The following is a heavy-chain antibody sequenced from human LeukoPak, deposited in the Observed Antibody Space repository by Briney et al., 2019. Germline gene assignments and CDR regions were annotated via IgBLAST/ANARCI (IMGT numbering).Heavy chain of an antibody. V-gene: IGHV3-30-3*01. CDR1: GFTFSSYA. CDR3: AKDLRAGWELHYYFDY. D-gene: IGHD6-19*01. CDR2: ISYDGSNK. Sequence: GGSLRLSCAASGFTFSSYAMHWVRQAPGKGLEWVAVISYDGSNKYYADSVKGRFTISRDNSKNTLYLQMNSLRAEDTAVYYCAKDLRAGWELHYYFDYWGQGTLVTVSS. J-gene: IGHJ4*02.